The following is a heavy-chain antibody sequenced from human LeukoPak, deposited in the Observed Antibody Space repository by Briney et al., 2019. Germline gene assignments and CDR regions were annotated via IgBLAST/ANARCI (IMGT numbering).Heavy chain of an antibody. J-gene: IGHJ3*02. Sequence: PGGSLRLSCAASGFTFSSYGMHWVRQAPGKGLEWVAFIRYDGSNKYYADSVKGRFTISRDNSKNTLYLQMNSLRAEDTAVYYCAKEGERFLEWFDQSADAFDIWGQGTMVTVSS. CDR3: AKEGERFLEWFDQSADAFDI. V-gene: IGHV3-30*02. CDR1: GFTFSSYG. D-gene: IGHD3-3*01. CDR2: IRYDGSNK.